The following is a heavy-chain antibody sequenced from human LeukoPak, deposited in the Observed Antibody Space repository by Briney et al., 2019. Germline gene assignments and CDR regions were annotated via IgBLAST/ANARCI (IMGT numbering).Heavy chain of an antibody. D-gene: IGHD2-15*01. CDR2: AYYSGHT. CDR3: ARHPFATPFDY. CDR1: GGSISDNY. J-gene: IGHJ4*02. Sequence: SETLSLTCTVSGGSISDNYWSWVRQPPGKGLEWIGYAYYSGHTNYNSSLKSRVTMSLDTSKSQFSLRLSSVTAADTAVYFCARHPFATPFDYWGPGTLVTVSS. V-gene: IGHV4-59*08.